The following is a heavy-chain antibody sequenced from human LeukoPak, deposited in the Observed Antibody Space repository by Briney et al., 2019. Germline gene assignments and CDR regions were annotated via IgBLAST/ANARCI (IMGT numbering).Heavy chain of an antibody. Sequence: GGSLRLSCSASGLTVTNAWMNWVRQAPGEGPDWVGRIASKTDGGATDYAAPVKGRFTISRDDSKNTLNLQMNSLRAEDTAVYYCAKNREWIQLWFDYWGQGTLVTVSS. CDR3: AKNREWIQLWFDY. V-gene: IGHV3-15*07. D-gene: IGHD5-18*01. CDR2: IASKTDGGAT. CDR1: GLTVTNAW. J-gene: IGHJ4*02.